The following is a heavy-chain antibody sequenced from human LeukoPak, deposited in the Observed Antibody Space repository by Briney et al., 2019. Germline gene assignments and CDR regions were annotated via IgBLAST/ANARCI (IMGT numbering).Heavy chain of an antibody. CDR3: TRHYDSGSSGDPDWFDP. CDR1: GXSVTIDY. Sequence: SETLSLTCSVSGXSVTIDYWSWIRQPPGKGLEWIGHISNSGRTTYRSSLKSRVTISLDTSRNQFSLKLTSVTAADTAIYYCTRHYDSGSSGDPDWFDPWGQGTLVTVSS. V-gene: IGHV4-59*08. CDR2: ISNSGRT. D-gene: IGHD3-22*01. J-gene: IGHJ5*02.